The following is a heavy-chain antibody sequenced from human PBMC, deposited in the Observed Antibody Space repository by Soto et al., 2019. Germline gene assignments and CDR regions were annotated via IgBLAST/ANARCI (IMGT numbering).Heavy chain of an antibody. Sequence: VQLGQSGAELKKPGASVNISCTAFGFTFSDNLINWVRQVPGQGLEWMGWLNPDTGNTRYSAMFQVRVTIPRHPSPSIAYLELSGLENEDTALYFCARDIQSVCPRANDAFDVWGQGTMITVSS. D-gene: IGHD5-18*01. CDR3: ARDIQSVCPRANDAFDV. V-gene: IGHV1-3*01. CDR2: LNPDTGNT. CDR1: GFTFSDNL. J-gene: IGHJ3*01.